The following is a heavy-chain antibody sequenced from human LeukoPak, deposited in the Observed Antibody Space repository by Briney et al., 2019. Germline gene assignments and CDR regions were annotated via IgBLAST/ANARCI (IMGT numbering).Heavy chain of an antibody. D-gene: IGHD1-26*01. CDR2: ISGSGGST. J-gene: IGHJ4*02. CDR3: AKEDSENYQGFDY. V-gene: IGHV3-23*01. CDR1: GFTFSSYA. Sequence: GGSLRLSCAASGFTFSSYAMSWVRQAPGKGLEWVSAISGSGGSTYYADSVKGRFTISRDKSKNTLYLQMNSLRAEDTAVYYFAKEDSENYQGFDYWGQGTLVTVSS.